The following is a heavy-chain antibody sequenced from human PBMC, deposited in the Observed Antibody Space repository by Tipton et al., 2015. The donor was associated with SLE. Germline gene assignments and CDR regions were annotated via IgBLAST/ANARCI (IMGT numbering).Heavy chain of an antibody. CDR3: ARALRGNRNFQH. D-gene: IGHD1-14*01. CDR1: GGSISSSSYY. J-gene: IGHJ1*01. V-gene: IGHV4-39*07. Sequence: TLSLTCTVSGGSISSSSYYWGWIRQPPGKGLEWIGSIYYSGSTYYNPSLKSRVTISVDPSKNQFSLKLNSVTAADTAVYYCARALRGNRNFQHWGQGTLVTVSS. CDR2: IYYSGST.